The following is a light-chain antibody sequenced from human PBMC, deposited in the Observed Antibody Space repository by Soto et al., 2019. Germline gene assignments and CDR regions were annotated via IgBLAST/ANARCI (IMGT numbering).Light chain of an antibody. CDR2: ATS. Sequence: EIVLTQSPGTLSLSPGETATLSCRASQTVNSDYLAWFQQRPGQAPRLLIFATSRRATDIPDRFSGSGSGTDFTLAIRRLEPEDCAGYYCHQFGYSPRTFGQGTKVE. CDR3: HQFGYSPRT. J-gene: IGKJ1*01. CDR1: QTVNSDY. V-gene: IGKV3-20*01.